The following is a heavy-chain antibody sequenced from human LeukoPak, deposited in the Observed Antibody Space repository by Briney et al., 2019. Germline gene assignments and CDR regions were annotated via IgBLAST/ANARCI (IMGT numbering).Heavy chain of an antibody. CDR2: ISYDGSNK. CDR3: AKVGYYGSGSYRRAPMDV. Sequence: PGGSLRLSCAASGFTFSSYGMHWVRQAPGKGLEWVAAISYDGSNKYYADSVKGRFTISRDNPKNTLYLQMNSLRAEDTAVYYCAKVGYYGSGSYRRAPMDVWGQGTTVNVS. V-gene: IGHV3-30*18. D-gene: IGHD3-10*01. J-gene: IGHJ6*02. CDR1: GFTFSSYG.